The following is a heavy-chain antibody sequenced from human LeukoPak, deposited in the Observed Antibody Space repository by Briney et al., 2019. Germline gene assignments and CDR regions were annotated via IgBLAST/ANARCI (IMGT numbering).Heavy chain of an antibody. CDR3: ARGWGYFDY. Sequence: SETLSLTCTVSGGSMSSYYWSWIRQPPDKGLEWIGYIYYSGGTNYNPSLKSRVTISVDTSKDQFSLKLSSVTAADTAVYYCARGWGYFDYGGQGTLVTVSS. V-gene: IGHV4-59*01. J-gene: IGHJ4*02. CDR2: IYYSGGT. CDR1: GGSMSSYY. D-gene: IGHD3-16*01.